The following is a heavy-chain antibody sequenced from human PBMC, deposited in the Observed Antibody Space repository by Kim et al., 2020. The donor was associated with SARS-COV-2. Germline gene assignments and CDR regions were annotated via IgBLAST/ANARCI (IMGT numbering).Heavy chain of an antibody. J-gene: IGHJ4*02. CDR1: GYTFTSYA. Sequence: ASVKVSCKSSGYTFTSYAMNWVRQAPGEGLQWMGWINTYTGNPTYAQGFTGRFIFSLDTSVSTAYLQISSLKAEDTAVYYCARWKDYDPFDYWGQGTLVTVSS. CDR2: INTYTGNP. V-gene: IGHV7-4-1*02. D-gene: IGHD4-17*01. CDR3: ARWKDYDPFDY.